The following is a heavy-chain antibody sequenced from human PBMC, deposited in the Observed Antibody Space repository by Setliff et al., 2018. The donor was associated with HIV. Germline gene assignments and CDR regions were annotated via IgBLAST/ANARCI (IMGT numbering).Heavy chain of an antibody. CDR1: GYTFTGYF. Sequence: GASVKVSCKASGYTFTGYFIYWVRQAPGQGLEWMGRIIPNSAGTNYAQKFQGRVTMTRDTSISTAYMELSRLRSDDTAVYYCATKVYCTNGVCLDAFDIWGQGTKVTVSS. CDR3: ATKVYCTNGVCLDAFDI. D-gene: IGHD2-8*01. J-gene: IGHJ3*02. V-gene: IGHV1-2*06. CDR2: IIPNSAGT.